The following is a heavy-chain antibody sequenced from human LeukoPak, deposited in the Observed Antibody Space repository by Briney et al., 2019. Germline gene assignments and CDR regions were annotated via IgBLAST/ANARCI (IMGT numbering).Heavy chain of an antibody. CDR1: GGTFSSYA. V-gene: IGHV1-69*05. J-gene: IGHJ6*03. CDR3: ARARRASNYDILTGHYYYLDV. CDR2: IIPIFGTA. D-gene: IGHD3-9*01. Sequence: SVKVSCKASGGTFSSYAISWVRQAPGQGLEWMGRIIPIFGTANYAQKFQGRVTITTDESTSTAYMELSSLRSEDTAVYYCARARRASNYDILTGHYYYLDVWGKGTTVTVSS.